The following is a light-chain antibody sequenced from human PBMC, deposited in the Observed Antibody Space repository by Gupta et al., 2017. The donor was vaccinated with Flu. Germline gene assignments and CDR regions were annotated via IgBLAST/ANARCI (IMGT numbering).Light chain of an antibody. J-gene: IGKJ4*01. CDR3: QQRGTWPPLT. Sequence: ATLSLSPGETATLSCRASESVSNFLAWYHQKPAQAPRLLIHDASNRATGVPARFSGSGSGTDFTLTISSREPEDFAVYYCQQRGTWPPLTFGGGTRVE. CDR1: ESVSNF. CDR2: DAS. V-gene: IGKV3-11*01.